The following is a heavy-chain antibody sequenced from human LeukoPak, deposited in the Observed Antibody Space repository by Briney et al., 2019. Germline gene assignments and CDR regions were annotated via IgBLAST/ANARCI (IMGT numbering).Heavy chain of an antibody. CDR2: IYYSGST. V-gene: IGHV4-31*03. CDR1: GGSISGYY. CDR3: ARDGAYCSGGSCYGY. D-gene: IGHD2-15*01. Sequence: SETLSLTCTVSGGSISGYYWSWIRQHPGKGLEWIGYIYYSGSTYYNPSLKSRVTISVDTSKNQFSLKLSSVTAADTAVYYCARDGAYCSGGSCYGYWGQGTLVTVSS. J-gene: IGHJ4*02.